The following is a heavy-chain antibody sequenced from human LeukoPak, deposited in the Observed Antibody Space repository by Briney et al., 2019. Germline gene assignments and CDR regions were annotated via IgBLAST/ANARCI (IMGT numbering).Heavy chain of an antibody. J-gene: IGHJ4*01. V-gene: IGHV3-30-3*01. CDR3: AQNIE. D-gene: IGHD1/OR15-1a*01. CDR1: GFTFCSYA. Sequence: QPGRSLRLSCAASGFTFCSYAMHWVRQAPGKGLEWVAVISYDGSNEYYADSVKGRFTISRDNSKNTLYLQMNSLRAEDTAVYYCAQNIEWGQGTLVTVSS. CDR2: ISYDGSNE.